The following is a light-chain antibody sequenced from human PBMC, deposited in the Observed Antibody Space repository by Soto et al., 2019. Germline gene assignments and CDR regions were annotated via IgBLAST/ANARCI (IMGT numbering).Light chain of an antibody. J-gene: IGKJ1*01. CDR3: QQYGSSLTWT. CDR2: AAS. Sequence: VLTQSPGTVSLSPGERVTLSCRASQSVISNYLAWYQQRPGQAPTLLIYAASSRATGIPDRFSGSGSGTDFTLRISSLEPEDFAVYYCQQYGSSLTWTFGQGTKVEMK. CDR1: QSVISNY. V-gene: IGKV3-20*01.